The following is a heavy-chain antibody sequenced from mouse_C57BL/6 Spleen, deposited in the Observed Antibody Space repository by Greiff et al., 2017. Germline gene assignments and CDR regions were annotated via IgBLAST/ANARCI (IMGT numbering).Heavy chain of an antibody. CDR2: IYPGDGDT. V-gene: IGHV1-82*01. D-gene: IGHD2-12*01. CDR1: GYAFSRSW. CDR3: ARRGFYDGYAMDY. Sequence: VQLKESGPELVKPGASVKISCKASGYAFSRSWMNWVKQRPGTGLEWIGRIYPGDGDTNYNGTFTGKATLTADKSSSTAYLQLRSLTSEDSAVYFCARRGFYDGYAMDYWGQGTSVTVSS. J-gene: IGHJ4*01.